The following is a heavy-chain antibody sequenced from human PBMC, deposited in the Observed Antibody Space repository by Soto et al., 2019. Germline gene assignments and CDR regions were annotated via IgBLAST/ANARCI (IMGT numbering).Heavy chain of an antibody. CDR1: GYTFTSYG. CDR3: ARVYYYGSGSYYNVYWFDP. CDR2: MSAYNGNT. V-gene: IGHV1-18*01. Sequence: ASVKVSCKASGYTFTSYGINWVRQASGRGLEWMGWMSAYNGNTNYAQKLQGRVTMTTDTSTSTAYMELRSLRSDDTAVYYCARVYYYGSGSYYNVYWFDPWG. D-gene: IGHD3-10*01. J-gene: IGHJ5*02.